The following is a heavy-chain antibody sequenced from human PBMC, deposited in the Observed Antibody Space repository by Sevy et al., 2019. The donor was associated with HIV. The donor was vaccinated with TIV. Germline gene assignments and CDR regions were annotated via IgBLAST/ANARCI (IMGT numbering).Heavy chain of an antibody. D-gene: IGHD3-3*01. J-gene: IGHJ3*02. CDR3: AKDRGLGVVIDAFDI. Sequence: GGSLRLSCAASGFTFSSYGMHCVRQAPGKGLEWVAVISYDGSNKYYADSVKGRFTISRDNSKNTLYLQMNSLRAEDTAVYYCAKDRGLGVVIDAFDIWGQGTMVTVSS. CDR2: ISYDGSNK. CDR1: GFTFSSYG. V-gene: IGHV3-30*18.